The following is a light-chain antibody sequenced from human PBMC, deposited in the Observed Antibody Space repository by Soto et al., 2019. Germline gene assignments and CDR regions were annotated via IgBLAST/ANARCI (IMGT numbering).Light chain of an antibody. V-gene: IGKV3-15*01. CDR1: QSISSN. CDR2: RTS. Sequence: EIVMTQSPATLSVTPGERATLSCRASQSISSNLAWYQQKPGQAPRLLMFRTSSRATGFPARFSGSGSGTEFNLTVSSLQSEDFGVYYCQQYNNWQTFGQGTKVDIK. J-gene: IGKJ1*01. CDR3: QQYNNWQT.